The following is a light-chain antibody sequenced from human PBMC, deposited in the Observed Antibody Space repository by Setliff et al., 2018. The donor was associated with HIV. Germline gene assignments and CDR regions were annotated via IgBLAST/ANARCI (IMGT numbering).Light chain of an antibody. V-gene: IGKV3-15*01. CDR1: ESVSNN. Sequence: EIVMTQSPATLSVSPGERATLSCRANESVSNNLAWYQQKPGQAPRLLIYGASTRATGIPARFSGSGSGTEFTLTISSLQSEDFVVYFCQQYNNWPRTFGQGTKVDIK. CDR3: QQYNNWPRT. CDR2: GAS. J-gene: IGKJ1*01.